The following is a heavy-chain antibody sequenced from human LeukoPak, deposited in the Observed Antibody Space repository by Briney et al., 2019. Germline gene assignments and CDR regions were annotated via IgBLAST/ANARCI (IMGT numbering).Heavy chain of an antibody. CDR2: IYTSGST. D-gene: IGHD1-26*01. J-gene: IGHJ6*03. Sequence: SETLSLTCTVSGGSISSYYWSWIRQPPGKGLEWIGYIYTSGSTNYNPSLKSRVTISVGTSKNQFSLKLSSVTAADTALYYCARHWELLEGDYYYYMDVWGKGTTVTVSS. CDR1: GGSISSYY. V-gene: IGHV4-4*09. CDR3: ARHWELLEGDYYYYMDV.